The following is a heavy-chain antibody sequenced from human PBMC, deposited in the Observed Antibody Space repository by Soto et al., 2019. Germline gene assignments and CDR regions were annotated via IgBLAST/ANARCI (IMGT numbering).Heavy chain of an antibody. CDR3: ARARRVPAGHINWFDP. CDR2: IYYSGST. D-gene: IGHD2-2*01. J-gene: IGHJ5*02. CDR1: GGSISSYY. V-gene: IGHV4-59*01. Sequence: PSETLSLTCTVSGGSISSYYWSWIRQPPGKGLEWIGYIYYSGSTNYNPSLKSRVTISVDTSKNQFSLKLSSVTAADTAVYYCARARRVPAGHINWFDPWSQGTLVTVSS.